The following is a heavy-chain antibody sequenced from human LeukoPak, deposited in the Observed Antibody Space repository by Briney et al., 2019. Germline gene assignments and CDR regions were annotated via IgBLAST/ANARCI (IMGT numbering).Heavy chain of an antibody. D-gene: IGHD3-16*01. CDR1: GFTFSGHN. Sequence: PGGSLRLSCAASGFTFSGHNMNWVSQAPGKGLEWISFVSISSGTIYYADSVNGRFRISRDNAKSSLDLEMNSLRGEDTAVYYCARAMSTFGGVRNYFDSWGQGTLVTASS. V-gene: IGHV3-48*04. CDR2: VSISSGTI. J-gene: IGHJ4*02. CDR3: ARAMSTFGGVRNYFDS.